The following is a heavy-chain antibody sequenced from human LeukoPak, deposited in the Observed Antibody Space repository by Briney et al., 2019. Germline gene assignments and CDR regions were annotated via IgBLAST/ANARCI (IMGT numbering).Heavy chain of an antibody. CDR3: ARDYYGSGSYPPPYALYY. D-gene: IGHD3-10*01. CDR2: INPNSGGT. CDR1: GYTFTGYY. Sequence: ASVKVSCKASGYTFTGYYMHWVRQAPGQGLEWMGWINPNSGGTNYAQKFQGRVTITADESTSTAYMELSSLRSEDTAVYYCARDYYGSGSYPPPYALYYWGQGTLVTVSS. J-gene: IGHJ4*02. V-gene: IGHV1-2*02.